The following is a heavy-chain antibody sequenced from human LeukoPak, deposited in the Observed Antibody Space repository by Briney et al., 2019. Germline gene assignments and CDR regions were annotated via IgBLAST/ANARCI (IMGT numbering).Heavy chain of an antibody. CDR1: GFIFSSYW. J-gene: IGHJ4*02. CDR2: INSDGSST. V-gene: IGHV3-74*01. CDR3: ARELGGYDYSSFDY. D-gene: IGHD5-12*01. Sequence: PGGSLRLSCAASGFIFSSYWMHWLRQAPGKGLVWVSRINSDGSSTSYADSVKGRFTISRDNAKNTLYLQMNSLRAEDTAVYYCARELGGYDYSSFDYWGQGTLVTVSS.